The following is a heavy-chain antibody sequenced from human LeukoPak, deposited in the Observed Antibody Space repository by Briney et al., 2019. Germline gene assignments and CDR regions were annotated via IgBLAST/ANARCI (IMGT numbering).Heavy chain of an antibody. Sequence: KPSETLSLTCTVSXGSISSYYWSWVRQPPGKGLEWIGYIHYIGSTNYNPSLKNRVTISVDTSKNQFSLKLTSVTAADTAVYYCARVLLVSSGTFYFDYWGQGTLVTVSS. CDR3: ARVLLVSSGTFYFDY. D-gene: IGHD6-25*01. V-gene: IGHV4-59*01. CDR2: IHYIGST. CDR1: XGSISSYY. J-gene: IGHJ4*02.